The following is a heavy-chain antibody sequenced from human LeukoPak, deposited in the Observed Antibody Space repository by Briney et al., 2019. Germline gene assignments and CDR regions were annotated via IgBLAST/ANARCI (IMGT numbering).Heavy chain of an antibody. CDR3: AMGAGSYYDFQH. CDR1: GFTVSSNY. CDR2: IYSGGST. V-gene: IGHV3-53*05. Sequence: GGSLRLSCAASGFTVSSNYMSWVRQAPGKGLEWASVIYSGGSTYYADSVKGRFTISRDNSKNTLYLQMNSLRAEDTAVYYCAMGAGSYYDFQHWGQGTLVTVSS. J-gene: IGHJ1*01. D-gene: IGHD1-26*01.